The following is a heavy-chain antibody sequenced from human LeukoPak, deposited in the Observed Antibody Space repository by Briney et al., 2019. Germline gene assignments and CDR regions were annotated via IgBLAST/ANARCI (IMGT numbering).Heavy chain of an antibody. J-gene: IGHJ4*02. CDR2: IWYDGSNK. CDR3: ARVISGYEEFDY. V-gene: IGHV3-33*01. CDR1: GFTFSSYG. D-gene: IGHD5-12*01. Sequence: GRSLRLSCAASGFTFSSYGMHWVRQALGKGLEWVAVIWYDGSNKYYADSVKGRFTISRDNSKNTLYLQMNSLRAEDTAVYHCARVISGYEEFDYWGQGTLVTASS.